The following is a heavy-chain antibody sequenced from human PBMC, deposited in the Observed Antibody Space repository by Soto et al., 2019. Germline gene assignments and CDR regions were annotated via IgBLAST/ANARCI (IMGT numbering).Heavy chain of an antibody. CDR3: ASDRAGVDSGGFDYWGQGTLVTGFDY. Sequence: QLQLQESGPGLVKPSETLSLTCTVSGGSISSSSYYWGWIRQPPGKGLEWIGSIYYSGSTYYNPSLKSRVTISVVTSKNQFSLKLSSVTAADTAVYYCASDRAGVDSGGFDYWGQGTLVTGFDYWGQGTLVTVSS. CDR1: GGSISSSSYY. CDR2: IYYSGST. V-gene: IGHV4-39*01. J-gene: IGHJ4*02. D-gene: IGHD3-9*01.